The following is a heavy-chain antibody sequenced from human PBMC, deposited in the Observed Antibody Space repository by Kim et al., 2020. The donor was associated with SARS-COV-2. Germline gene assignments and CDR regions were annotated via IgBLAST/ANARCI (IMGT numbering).Heavy chain of an antibody. Sequence: GGSLRLSCAASGFTFSSYGMHWVRQAPGKGLEWVAVIWYDGSNKYYADSVKSRFTISRDNSKNTLYLQMNSLRAEDTAVYYCARDRYCSSTSCFIARYMDVWGKGTTVTVSS. CDR2: IWYDGSNK. D-gene: IGHD2-2*01. J-gene: IGHJ6*03. CDR1: GFTFSSYG. CDR3: ARDRYCSSTSCFIARYMDV. V-gene: IGHV3-33*01.